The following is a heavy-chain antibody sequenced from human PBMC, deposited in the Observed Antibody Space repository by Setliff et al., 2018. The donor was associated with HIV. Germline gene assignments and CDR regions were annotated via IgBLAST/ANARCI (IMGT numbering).Heavy chain of an antibody. CDR2: INPAGNPT. V-gene: IGHV1-18*01. CDR3: ARVPISGYYYYMDV. CDR1: GGTFSSYA. Sequence: ASVKVSCKASGGTFSSYAISWVRQAPGQGLEWMGIINPAGNPTSYAQKFQGRLTMTTDTSTSTAYMELRSLRSDDTAVYYCARVPISGYYYYMDVWGKGTTVTVSS. J-gene: IGHJ6*03.